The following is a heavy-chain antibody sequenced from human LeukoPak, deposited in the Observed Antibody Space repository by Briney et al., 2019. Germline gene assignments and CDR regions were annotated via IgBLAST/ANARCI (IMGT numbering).Heavy chain of an antibody. D-gene: IGHD4-17*01. CDR1: GGSFSSYY. J-gene: IGHJ3*02. V-gene: IGHV4-59*01. CDR3: ARVAEGDYGAFDI. Sequence: PSETLSLTCAVYGGSFSSYYWTWIRQPPGRGLEWIGYIYYSGSTKYNSSLKSRAIISVDTSKTQFSLKLSSVTATDTAVYYCARVAEGDYGAFDIWGQGTTVTVSS. CDR2: IYYSGST.